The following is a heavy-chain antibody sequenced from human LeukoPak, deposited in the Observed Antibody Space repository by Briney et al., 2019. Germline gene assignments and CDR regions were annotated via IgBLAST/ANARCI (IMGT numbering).Heavy chain of an antibody. V-gene: IGHV1-2*04. CDR3: AREKIAAAGLTFDY. D-gene: IGHD6-13*01. J-gene: IGHJ4*02. Sequence: GASVKVSCKASGYTFTGYYMHWVRQAPGQGLEWMGWINPNSGGTNYAQKFQGWVTMTRDTSISTAYMELSRLRSDDTAVYYCAREKIAAAGLTFDYWGQGTLVTVSS. CDR1: GYTFTGYY. CDR2: INPNSGGT.